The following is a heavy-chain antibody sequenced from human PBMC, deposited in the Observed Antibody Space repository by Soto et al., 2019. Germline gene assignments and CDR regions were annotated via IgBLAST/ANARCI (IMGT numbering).Heavy chain of an antibody. CDR1: GYTFTGYY. Sequence: GASVKVSCKASGYTFTGYYMHWVRQAPGQGLEWMGGINPNSGGANYAQKGQGRSSMTRDTSISTAYMELSRLRSDDTAVYYCARHRASPQLHLWFGGEKGIDVWGQETTVTVSS. CDR3: ARHRASPQLHLWFGGEKGIDV. J-gene: IGHJ6*02. D-gene: IGHD3-10*01. CDR2: INPNSGGA. V-gene: IGHV1-2*02.